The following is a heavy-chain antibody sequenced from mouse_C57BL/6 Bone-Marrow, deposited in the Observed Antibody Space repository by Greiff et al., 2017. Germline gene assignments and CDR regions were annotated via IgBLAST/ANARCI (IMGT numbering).Heavy chain of an antibody. Sequence: EVKLMESGPELVKPGASVKISCKASGYSFTDYNMNWVKQSNGKSLEWIGVINPNYGTTSYNQKFKGKATLTVDQSSSTDYMQLNSLTSADSAVYYCARFPPPYYYGSSYWYFDVWGTGTTVTVSS. V-gene: IGHV1-39*01. CDR1: GYSFTDYN. D-gene: IGHD1-1*01. CDR3: ARFPPPYYYGSSYWYFDV. J-gene: IGHJ1*03. CDR2: INPNYGTT.